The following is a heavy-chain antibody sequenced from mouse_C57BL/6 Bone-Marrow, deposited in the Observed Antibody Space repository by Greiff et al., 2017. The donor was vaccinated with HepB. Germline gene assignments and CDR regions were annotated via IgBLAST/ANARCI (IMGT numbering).Heavy chain of an antibody. Sequence: EVTLVESEGGLVQPGSSMKLSCTASGFTFSDYYMAWVRQVPEKGLEWVANINYDGSSTYYLDSLKSRFLISRDNAKNILDLQMSSLKSEDTATYYCARAYYYGSSPWFAYWGQGTLVTVSA. D-gene: IGHD1-1*01. CDR3: ARAYYYGSSPWFAY. CDR2: INYDGSST. V-gene: IGHV5-16*01. CDR1: GFTFSDYY. J-gene: IGHJ3*01.